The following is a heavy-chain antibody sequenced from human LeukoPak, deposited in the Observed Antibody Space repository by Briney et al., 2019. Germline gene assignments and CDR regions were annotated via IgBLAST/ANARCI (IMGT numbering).Heavy chain of an antibody. V-gene: IGHV1-46*01. Sequence: ASVKVSCKASGYTFTNSYIHWVRQAPGQVLEWMGLINPDGGSTNYAQNFQGRVTLTRDTSTSTVYMELSSLRSEDTAIYYCARIRDGYNDAYDLWGQGTVVTVPS. J-gene: IGHJ3*01. D-gene: IGHD5-24*01. CDR3: ARIRDGYNDAYDL. CDR2: INPDGGST. CDR1: GYTFTNSY.